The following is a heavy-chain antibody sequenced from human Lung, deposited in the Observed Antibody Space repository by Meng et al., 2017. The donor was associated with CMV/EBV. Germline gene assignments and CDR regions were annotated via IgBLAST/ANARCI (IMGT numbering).Heavy chain of an antibody. CDR2: INRDGSEK. CDR3: ASLFCGPTTCYYFDW. V-gene: IGHV3-7*01. Sequence: ETLSLXCAASGFSFSTYSMSWVRQAPGKGLEWLASINRDGSEKDYVDSVKGRFTISRDNAKNSLYLVMNSLRAEDTAVYYCASLFCGPTTCYYFDWWGQGXLVTVSS. J-gene: IGHJ4*02. CDR1: GFSFSTYS. D-gene: IGHD2-21*01.